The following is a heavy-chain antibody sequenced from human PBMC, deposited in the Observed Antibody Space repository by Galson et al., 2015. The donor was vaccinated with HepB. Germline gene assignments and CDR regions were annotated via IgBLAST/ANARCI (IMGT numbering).Heavy chain of an antibody. V-gene: IGHV3-23*01. CDR2: ISGSGGSI. CDR1: GFTFSGYA. D-gene: IGHD6-19*01. Sequence: SLRLSCAASGFTFSGYAMSWVRQAPGKGLEWVSAISGSGGSIYYADSVKGRFTISRDNAKNSLYLQMNSLRAEDTAVYYCARDFGDSSGWYTSIWGQGTLVTVSS. CDR3: ARDFGDSSGWYTSI. J-gene: IGHJ4*02.